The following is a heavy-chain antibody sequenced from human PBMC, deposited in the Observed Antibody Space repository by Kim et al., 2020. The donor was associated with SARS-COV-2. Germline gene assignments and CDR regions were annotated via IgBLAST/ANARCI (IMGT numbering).Heavy chain of an antibody. Sequence: GGSLRLSCTASGFTFGDYAMSWVRQAPGKGLEWVGFIRSKAYGGTTEYAASVKGRFTISRDDSKSIAYLQMNSLKTEDTAVYYCTREADIQLWFDGMDVWGQGTTVTVSS. J-gene: IGHJ6*02. CDR3: TREADIQLWFDGMDV. CDR1: GFTFGDYA. CDR2: IRSKAYGGTT. D-gene: IGHD5-18*01. V-gene: IGHV3-49*04.